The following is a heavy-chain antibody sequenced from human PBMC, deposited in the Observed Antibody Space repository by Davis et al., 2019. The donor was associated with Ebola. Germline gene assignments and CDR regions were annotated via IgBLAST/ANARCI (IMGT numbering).Heavy chain of an antibody. J-gene: IGHJ5*02. CDR3: ARGRRIKHNWFDP. D-gene: IGHD2/OR15-2a*01. V-gene: IGHV3-7*01. Sequence: PGGSLRLSCAASGFTFSSYWMSWVRQAPGKGLEWVANIKQDGSEKYYVDSVKGRFTISRDNAKNSLYLQMNSLRAEDTAVYYCARGRRIKHNWFDPWGQGTLVTVSS. CDR1: GFTFSSYW. CDR2: IKQDGSEK.